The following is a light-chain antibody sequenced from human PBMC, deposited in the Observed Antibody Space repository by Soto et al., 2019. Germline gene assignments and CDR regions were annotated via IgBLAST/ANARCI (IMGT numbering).Light chain of an antibody. J-gene: IGLJ3*02. V-gene: IGLV1-40*01. CDR3: QSYDSSLSVV. CDR1: SSNIGAGYD. Sequence: QAVVTQPPSVSGAPGQRVTISCTGSSSNIGAGYDVNWYQQLPGTAPKLLIYGNSDRPSGVPDRFSGSKSDTSASLAITGLQAEDEADYYCQSYDSSLSVVFGGGTQLTVL. CDR2: GNS.